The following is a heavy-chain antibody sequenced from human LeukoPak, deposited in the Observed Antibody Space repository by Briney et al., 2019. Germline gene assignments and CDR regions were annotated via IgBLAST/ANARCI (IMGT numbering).Heavy chain of an antibody. D-gene: IGHD3-10*01. Sequence: GGSLRLSCAASGFTFSNYAMSWVRQAPGTGLEWVSAISGSGGSTYYADSVKGRFTISRDNAKNTLYLQMNSLRAEDTAVYYCARPTMVRGVIMGYFDYWGQGTLVTVSS. CDR1: GFTFSNYA. CDR3: ARPTMVRGVIMGYFDY. CDR2: ISGSGGST. V-gene: IGHV3-23*01. J-gene: IGHJ4*02.